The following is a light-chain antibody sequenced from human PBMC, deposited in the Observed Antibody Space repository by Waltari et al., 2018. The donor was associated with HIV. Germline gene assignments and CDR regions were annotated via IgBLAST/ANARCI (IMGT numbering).Light chain of an antibody. CDR3: QAWDSRRV. Sequence: SYELTQPPSVSVSPGQTASITCSGDKLGDKYACWYQQQPGQSPGLVIYQDSKRPSGIPGRFSGSNSGNTATLTISGTQAMDEADYYCQAWDSRRVFGGGTKLTVL. J-gene: IGLJ2*01. CDR1: KLGDKY. CDR2: QDS. V-gene: IGLV3-1*01.